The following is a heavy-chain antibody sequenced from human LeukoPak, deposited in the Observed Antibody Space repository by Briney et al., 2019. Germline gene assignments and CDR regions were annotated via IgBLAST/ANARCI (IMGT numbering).Heavy chain of an antibody. CDR2: ISSSSSYI. CDR3: ARGRRRLAAAGATPPAPYFDY. J-gene: IGHJ4*02. Sequence: GGSLRLFCAASGFTFSTYTMNWVRQAPGEGLEWVSSISSSSSYIYYADSVKGRFTISRDNAKDSLYLQMNSLRADDTAVYYCARGRRRLAAAGATPPAPYFDYWGQGTLVTVSS. CDR1: GFTFSTYT. D-gene: IGHD6-13*01. V-gene: IGHV3-21*01.